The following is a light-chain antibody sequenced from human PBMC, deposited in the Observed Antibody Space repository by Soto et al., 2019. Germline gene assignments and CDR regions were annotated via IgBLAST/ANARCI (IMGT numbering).Light chain of an antibody. Sequence: QSVLTQPASVSGSPGQSITISCTGTSVDVGGYNYVSWYQQHPDKAPKLMIYEVRNRPSGVSNRFSGSKSGNTASLTISGLQAEDEADYYCTSYTTSSTHWVFGGGIKLTVL. CDR2: EVR. CDR3: TSYTTSSTHWV. V-gene: IGLV2-14*01. CDR1: SVDVGGYNY. J-gene: IGLJ3*02.